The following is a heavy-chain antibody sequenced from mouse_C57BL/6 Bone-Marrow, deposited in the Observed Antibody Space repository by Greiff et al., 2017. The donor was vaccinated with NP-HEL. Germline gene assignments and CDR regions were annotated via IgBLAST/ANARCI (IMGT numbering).Heavy chain of an antibody. D-gene: IGHD1-1*01. V-gene: IGHV1-52*01. CDR3: ARSLFITTVVDV. Sequence: QVQLQQPGAELVRPGSSVKLSCKASGYTFTSYWMHWVKQRPIQGLEWIGNIDPSDSETHYNQKFKDKATLTVDKSSSTAYMQLSSLTSEDSAVYYCARSLFITTVVDVWGTGTTVTVSS. CDR2: IDPSDSET. J-gene: IGHJ1*03. CDR1: GYTFTSYW.